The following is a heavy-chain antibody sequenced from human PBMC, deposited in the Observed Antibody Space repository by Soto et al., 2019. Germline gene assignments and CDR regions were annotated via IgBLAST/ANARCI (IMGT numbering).Heavy chain of an antibody. CDR1: GGSISSYY. D-gene: IGHD6-6*01. J-gene: IGHJ5*02. Sequence: PSETLSLTCTVSGGSISSYYWSWIRQPPGKGLEWIGYIYYSGSTNYNPSLKSRVTISVDTSKNQFSLKLSSVTAADTAVYYCAKYSSSFLRWSDPWGQGTLVTVSS. CDR3: AKYSSSFLRWSDP. V-gene: IGHV4-59*01. CDR2: IYYSGST.